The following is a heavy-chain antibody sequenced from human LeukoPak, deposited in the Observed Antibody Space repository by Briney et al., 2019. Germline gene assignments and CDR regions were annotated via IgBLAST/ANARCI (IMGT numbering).Heavy chain of an antibody. V-gene: IGHV3-53*01. CDR2: IYSGGST. D-gene: IGHD2-2*01. CDR3: ARGGVVVVPAAIRDDAFDI. J-gene: IGHJ3*02. CDR1: GFTVSSNY. Sequence: GSLRLACAASGFTVSSNYMSWVRQAPGKGLEWVSVIYSGGSTYYADSVKGRFTISRDNSKNTLYLQMNSLRAEDTAVYYCARGGVVVVPAAIRDDAFDIWGQGTMVTVSS.